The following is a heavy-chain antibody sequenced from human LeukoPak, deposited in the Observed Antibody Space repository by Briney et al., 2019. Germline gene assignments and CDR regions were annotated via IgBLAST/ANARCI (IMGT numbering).Heavy chain of an antibody. CDR2: ISAYNGNT. J-gene: IGHJ4*02. Sequence: ASVKVSCKASGYTFTSYGISWVRQAPGQGLEWMGWISAYNGNTNYAQKLQGRVTMTTDTSTSTAYMELRSLRSDDTAVYYCARAPGYCSSTSCYEGYCFDYWGQGTLVTVSS. CDR3: ARAPGYCSSTSCYEGYCFDY. V-gene: IGHV1-18*01. D-gene: IGHD2-2*01. CDR1: GYTFTSYG.